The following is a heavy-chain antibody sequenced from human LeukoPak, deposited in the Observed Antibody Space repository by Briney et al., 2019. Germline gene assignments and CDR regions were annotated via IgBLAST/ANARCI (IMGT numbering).Heavy chain of an antibody. V-gene: IGHV1-2*04. J-gene: IGHJ4*02. CDR2: INPNSGGT. Sequence: ASVKVPCKASGYTFTGYYMHWVRQAPGQGLEWMGWINPNSGGTNYAQKFQGWVTMTRDTSISTAYMELSRLRSDDTAVYYCARDSSLAAWHNFDYWGQGTLVTVSS. CDR1: GYTFTGYY. CDR3: ARDSSLAAWHNFDY. D-gene: IGHD6-13*01.